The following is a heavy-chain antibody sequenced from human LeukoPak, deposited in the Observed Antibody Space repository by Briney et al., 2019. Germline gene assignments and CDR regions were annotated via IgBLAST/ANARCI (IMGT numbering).Heavy chain of an antibody. CDR3: ARGNNPYYFDY. Sequence: SETLSLTCTVSGGSISSGDSYWSWIRQPPGKGLECIGYIYYSGSPFYNPSLKSRVTISVDTSKNHFSLNLSSVTAADTAVYYCARGNNPYYFDYWGQGSLVTVSS. CDR1: GGSISSGDSY. V-gene: IGHV4-30-4*08. J-gene: IGHJ4*02. D-gene: IGHD2/OR15-2a*01. CDR2: IYYSGSP.